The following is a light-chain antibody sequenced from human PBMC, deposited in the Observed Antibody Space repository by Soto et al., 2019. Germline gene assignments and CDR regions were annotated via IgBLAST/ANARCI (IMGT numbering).Light chain of an antibody. CDR3: SSYTTSNTRQIV. CDR2: DVS. V-gene: IGLV2-14*03. Sequence: QSVLTQPASVSGSPGQSITISCTDTSSDVGGYNYVSWYQHHPGKAPKLIIYDVSTRPSGVSIRFSGSKSDNTASLTISGLQPEDEADYHCSSYTTSNTRQIVFGTGTKLTVL. CDR1: SSDVGGYNY. J-gene: IGLJ1*01.